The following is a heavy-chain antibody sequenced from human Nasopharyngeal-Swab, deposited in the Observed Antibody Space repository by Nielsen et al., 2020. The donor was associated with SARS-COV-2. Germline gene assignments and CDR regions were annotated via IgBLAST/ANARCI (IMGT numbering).Heavy chain of an antibody. Sequence: GSLRLSCAASGFTVSSNEMSWVRQAPGKGLEWGSSISGGSTSYADSRKGRFTISRDNSKNTLHLQMNSLRAEDTAVYYCARDGLDYDFWSASFMDVWGQGTTVTVSS. J-gene: IGHJ6*02. V-gene: IGHV3-38-3*01. CDR2: ISGGST. CDR3: ARDGLDYDFWSASFMDV. CDR1: GFTVSSNE. D-gene: IGHD3-3*01.